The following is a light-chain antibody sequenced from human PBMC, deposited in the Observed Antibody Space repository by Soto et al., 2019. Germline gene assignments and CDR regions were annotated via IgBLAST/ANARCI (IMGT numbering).Light chain of an antibody. J-gene: IGLJ1*01. Sequence: QSVLTQPPSASGTPGQRVTISCSGSSSNIGCNTVNWYQQLPGTAPKLLIYRNNQRPSGVPDRFSGSKSGTSASLAISGLQSEDEADYYCAAWDDSLNGDVFGPGTKLTVL. CDR2: RNN. CDR3: AAWDDSLNGDV. CDR1: SSNIGCNT. V-gene: IGLV1-44*01.